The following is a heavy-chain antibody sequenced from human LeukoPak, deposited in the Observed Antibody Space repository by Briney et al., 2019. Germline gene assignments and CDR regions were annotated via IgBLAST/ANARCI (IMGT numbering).Heavy chain of an antibody. D-gene: IGHD3-22*01. J-gene: IGHJ3*02. CDR3: AHRRSGYYPWRAFDI. Sequence: SGPTLVNPTQTLTLTCTFSGFSLNTRGVGVGWIRQPPGKALECLALIFWDDDKRYSPSLKTRLTITKDSSKNQVVLTMTNMDPVDTATYYCAHRRSGYYPWRAFDIWGQGTMVTVSS. V-gene: IGHV2-5*02. CDR1: GFSLNTRGVG. CDR2: IFWDDDK.